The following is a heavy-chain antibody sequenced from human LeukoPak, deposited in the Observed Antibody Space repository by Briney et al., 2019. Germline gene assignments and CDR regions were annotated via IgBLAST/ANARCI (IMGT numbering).Heavy chain of an antibody. CDR3: ASHTPGGIAAAGSPFDY. CDR1: GGSISSSNW. D-gene: IGHD6-13*01. Sequence: KASETLSLTCAVSGGSISSSNWWSWVRQPPGKGLEWIGEIYHSGSTNYNPSLKSRVTISVDKSKNQFSLKLSSVTAADTAVYYCASHTPGGIAAAGSPFDYWGQGTLVTVSS. V-gene: IGHV4-4*02. J-gene: IGHJ4*02. CDR2: IYHSGST.